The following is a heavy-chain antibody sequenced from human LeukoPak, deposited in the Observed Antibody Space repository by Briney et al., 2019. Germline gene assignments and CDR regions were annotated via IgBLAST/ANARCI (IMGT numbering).Heavy chain of an antibody. CDR1: GGSISSGDYY. Sequence: SETLSLTCTVSGGSISSGDYYWSWIRQPPGKGLEWIGYIYYSGSTYYNPSLKSRVTISVDTSKNQFSLKLSSVTAADTAVYYCARHYKYYYGSGSYCNEDYFDYWGQGTLVTVSS. V-gene: IGHV4-30-4*01. CDR3: ARHYKYYYGSGSYCNEDYFDY. J-gene: IGHJ4*02. CDR2: IYYSGST. D-gene: IGHD3-10*01.